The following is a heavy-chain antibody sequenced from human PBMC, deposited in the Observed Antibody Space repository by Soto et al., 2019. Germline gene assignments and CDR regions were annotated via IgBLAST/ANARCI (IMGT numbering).Heavy chain of an antibody. J-gene: IGHJ4*02. CDR3: AIYYGDYMYFDY. Sequence: SETLSLTCAVPSGSISSSNWWSWVRQPPGKGLEWIGEIYHSGSTNYNPSLKSRVTISVDKSKNQFSLKLSSVTAADTAVYYCAIYYGDYMYFDYWGQGTLVTVSS. CDR1: SGSISSSNW. V-gene: IGHV4-4*02. D-gene: IGHD4-17*01. CDR2: IYHSGST.